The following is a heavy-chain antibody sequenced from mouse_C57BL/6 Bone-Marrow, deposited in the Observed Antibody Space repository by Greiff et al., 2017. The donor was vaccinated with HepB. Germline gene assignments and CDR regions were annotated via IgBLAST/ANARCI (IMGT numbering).Heavy chain of an antibody. J-gene: IGHJ2*01. CDR1: GYTFTSYG. CDR2: IYPRSGNT. V-gene: IGHV1-81*01. D-gene: IGHD1-1*01. Sequence: QVQLQQSGAELASPGASVKLSCKASGYTFTSYGISWVKQRTGQGLEWIGEIYPRSGNTDYNEKFKGKATLTADTSSSTAYMGLRSLTSEDSAVYSCARGGYGSSYLDYWGQGTTLTVSS. CDR3: ARGGYGSSYLDY.